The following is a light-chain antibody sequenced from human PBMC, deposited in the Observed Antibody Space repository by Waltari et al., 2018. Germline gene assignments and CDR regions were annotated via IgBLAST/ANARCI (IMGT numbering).Light chain of an antibody. Sequence: EIVLTQSPATLSLSPGERATLSCRASQSVSSYLACYQQKPGQAPRLLIYDASKRATGIPARFSGSESGTDFTLTISSLEPEDFGVYYCQQRSNWPYTFGQGTKLEIK. CDR2: DAS. CDR3: QQRSNWPYT. J-gene: IGKJ2*01. CDR1: QSVSSY. V-gene: IGKV3-11*01.